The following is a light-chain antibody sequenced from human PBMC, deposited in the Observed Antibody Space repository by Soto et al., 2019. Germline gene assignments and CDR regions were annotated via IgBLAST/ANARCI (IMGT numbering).Light chain of an antibody. CDR3: QQYGSSLFT. Sequence: DIVLTQSPGTLSLSPGERATLSCRASQRVSSKYLAWYQKKPGQAPRVLIYGASIRATGIPERFSGGGSGTDFTLTITRLEPEDFAVYYCQQYGSSLFTFGPGTKVDIK. CDR2: GAS. V-gene: IGKV3-20*01. J-gene: IGKJ3*01. CDR1: QRVSSKY.